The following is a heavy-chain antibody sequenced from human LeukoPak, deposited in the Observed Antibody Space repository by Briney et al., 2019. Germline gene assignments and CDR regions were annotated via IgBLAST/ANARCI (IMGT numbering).Heavy chain of an antibody. Sequence: SETLSLTCAVYGGSFSGYYWSWIRQPPGKGLEWIGEINHSGSTNYNPSLKSRVTISVDTSKNQFSLKLSSVTATETAVYYCARQKPYDTGGYPGNGVYFDYWGQGTLVTVSS. CDR1: GGSFSGYY. J-gene: IGHJ4*02. CDR3: ARQKPYDTGGYPGNGVYFDY. V-gene: IGHV4-34*01. D-gene: IGHD3-22*01. CDR2: INHSGST.